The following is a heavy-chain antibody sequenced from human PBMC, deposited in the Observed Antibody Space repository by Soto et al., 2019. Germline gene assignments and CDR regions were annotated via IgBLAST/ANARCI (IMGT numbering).Heavy chain of an antibody. CDR1: GFTFSSYG. D-gene: IGHD3-9*01. J-gene: IGHJ6*03. Sequence: GGSLRLSCAASGFTFSSYGMHWVRQAPGRGLEWVAVIWYDGSNKYYADSVKGRFTISRDNSKNTLYLQMNSLRAEDTAVYYCAREWRDLTGYQYPPDYYYYYMDVWGKGTTVTVSS. CDR3: AREWRDLTGYQYPPDYYYYYMDV. CDR2: IWYDGSNK. V-gene: IGHV3-33*01.